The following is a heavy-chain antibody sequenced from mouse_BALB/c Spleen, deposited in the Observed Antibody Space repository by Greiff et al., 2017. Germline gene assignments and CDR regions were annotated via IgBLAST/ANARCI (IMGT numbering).Heavy chain of an antibody. CDR2: ISDGGSYT. D-gene: IGHD2-14*01. V-gene: IGHV5-4*02. Sequence: EVQGVESGGGLVKPGGSLKLSCAASGFTFSDYYMYWVRQTPEKRLEWVATISDGGSYTYYPDSVKGRFTISRDNAKNNLYLQMSSLKSEDTAMYYCARDDRYSMDYWGQGTSVTVSS. CDR1: GFTFSDYY. CDR3: ARDDRYSMDY. J-gene: IGHJ4*01.